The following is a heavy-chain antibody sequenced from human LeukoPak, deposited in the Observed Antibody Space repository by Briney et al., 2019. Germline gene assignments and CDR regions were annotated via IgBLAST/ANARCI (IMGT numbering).Heavy chain of an antibody. D-gene: IGHD3-3*01. CDR3: AKFQRYDFWSGYNNWFDP. Sequence: GGSLRRSCAASGFTCSSYAMSWVRQAPGKGLEWVSAISGSGGSTYYADSVKGRFTISRDNSKNTLYLQMNSLRAEDTAVYYCAKFQRYDFWSGYNNWFDPWGQGTLVTVSS. V-gene: IGHV3-23*01. J-gene: IGHJ5*02. CDR1: GFTCSSYA. CDR2: ISGSGGST.